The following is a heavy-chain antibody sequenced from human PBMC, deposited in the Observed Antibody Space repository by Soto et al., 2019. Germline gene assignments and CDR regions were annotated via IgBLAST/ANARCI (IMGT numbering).Heavy chain of an antibody. CDR2: MYYNGYT. CDR3: ARKNGVLDAFDI. CDR1: SDSISNYY. V-gene: IGHV4-59*12. Sequence: PSETLSLTCTVSSDSISNYYCSWFRQPPGKGLEVIGYMYYNGYTYYNPSLRSRVTISVDTSKNQYSLKLTSVTAVDTAVYYCARKNGVLDAFDIWGQGTMVTVSS. J-gene: IGHJ3*02. D-gene: IGHD4-17*01.